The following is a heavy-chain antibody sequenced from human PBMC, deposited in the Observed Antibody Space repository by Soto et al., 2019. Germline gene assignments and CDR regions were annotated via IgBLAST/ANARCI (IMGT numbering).Heavy chain of an antibody. J-gene: IGHJ6*02. CDR1: CYTFTSYG. CDR3: ARGIGGYFGVDYYYGMDV. D-gene: IGHD3-16*01. V-gene: IGHV1-18*01. CDR2: ISPYNGNT. Sequence: VKVSCKASCYTFTSYGISWVRQAPGQGLEWMGWISPYNGNTNYAQKLQGRVTMTADTSTSTAYMELRSLRSDDTAVYYCARGIGGYFGVDYYYGMDVWGQGTTVTVSS.